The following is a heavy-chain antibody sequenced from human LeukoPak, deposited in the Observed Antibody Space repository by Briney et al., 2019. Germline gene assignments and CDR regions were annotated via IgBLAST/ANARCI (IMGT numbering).Heavy chain of an antibody. CDR3: ARGGERAADY. D-gene: IGHD3-16*01. CDR1: GDSISSSNSY. CDR2: LYYSGSS. Sequence: SETLSLTCTVSGDSISSSNSYRGWIRQPPGKGLEWIGSLYYSGSSYYNPSLKSRVTISADTSKNQFSLKLTSVTAADTAVYYCARGGERAADYWGQGTLVTVSS. J-gene: IGHJ4*02. V-gene: IGHV4-39*01.